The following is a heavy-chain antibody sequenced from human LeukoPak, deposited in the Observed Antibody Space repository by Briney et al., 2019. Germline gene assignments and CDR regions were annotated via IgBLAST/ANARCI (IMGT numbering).Heavy chain of an antibody. D-gene: IGHD1-26*01. CDR1: GFTFSSYG. J-gene: IGHJ4*02. Sequence: PGGSLRLSCAASGFTFSSYGMHWFRQAPDKGLEWVAFIRYDESKTFYGDSVKGRFTVSRDNSKNTLYLQMNSLRAEDTAVYYCAKSHLPNSYSGTYYCDYWGQGTQVTVSS. CDR2: IRYDESKT. CDR3: AKSHLPNSYSGTYYCDY. V-gene: IGHV3-30*02.